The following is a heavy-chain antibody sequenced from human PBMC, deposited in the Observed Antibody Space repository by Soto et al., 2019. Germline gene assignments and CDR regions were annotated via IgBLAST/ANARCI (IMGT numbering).Heavy chain of an antibody. CDR1: GFTFSDYY. CDR2: ISSSSSYT. J-gene: IGHJ4*02. V-gene: IGHV3-11*05. CDR3: ASELRYFDWPLPSSDY. D-gene: IGHD3-9*01. Sequence: GALRLSCAASGFTFSDYYRSWIRQAPGKGLEWVSYISSSSSYTNYADSVKGRFTIPRDNAKNSLYLQMNSLRAEDTAVYYCASELRYFDWPLPSSDYWGQGTLVTVSS.